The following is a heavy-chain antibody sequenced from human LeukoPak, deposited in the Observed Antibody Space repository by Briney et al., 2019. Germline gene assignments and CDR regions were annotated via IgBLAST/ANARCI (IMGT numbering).Heavy chain of an antibody. D-gene: IGHD2-2*01. V-gene: IGHV3-30*18. CDR1: GFTFSDYY. CDR2: ISYDGSNK. J-gene: IGHJ5*02. Sequence: GGSLRLSCAASGFTFSDYYMSWIRQAPGKGLEWVAVISYDGSNKYYADSVKGRFTISRDNSKNTLYLQMNSLRAEDTAVYYCAKGGWSTSYNWFDPWGQGTLVTVSS. CDR3: AKGGWSTSYNWFDP.